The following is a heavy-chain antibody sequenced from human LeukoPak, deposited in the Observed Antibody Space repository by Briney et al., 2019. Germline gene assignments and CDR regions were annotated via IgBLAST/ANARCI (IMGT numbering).Heavy chain of an antibody. Sequence: GGSLRLSCAASGFTFRSYEMIWVRQAPGKGLEWVSYISSSGSTIYYADSVKGRFTISRDNAKNSLYLQMNSLRAEDTAVYYCARVREQWELLPYFHYWGQGTLVTVSS. V-gene: IGHV3-48*03. J-gene: IGHJ4*02. CDR2: ISSSGSTI. D-gene: IGHD1-26*01. CDR1: GFTFRSYE. CDR3: ARVREQWELLPYFHY.